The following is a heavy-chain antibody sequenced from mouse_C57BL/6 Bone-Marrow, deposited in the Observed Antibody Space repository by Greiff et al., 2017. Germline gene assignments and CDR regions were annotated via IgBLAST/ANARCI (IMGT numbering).Heavy chain of an antibody. CDR3: ARSDYGSSYGAMDY. Sequence: VQLQQSGPELVKPGASVKISCKASGYSFTGYYMNWVKQSPEKSLEWIGEINPSTGGTTYNQKFKAKATLTVDKSSSTAYMQLKSLTSEDSAVYYCARSDYGSSYGAMDYWGQGTSVTVSS. CDR2: INPSTGGT. V-gene: IGHV1-42*01. J-gene: IGHJ4*01. D-gene: IGHD1-1*01. CDR1: GYSFTGYY.